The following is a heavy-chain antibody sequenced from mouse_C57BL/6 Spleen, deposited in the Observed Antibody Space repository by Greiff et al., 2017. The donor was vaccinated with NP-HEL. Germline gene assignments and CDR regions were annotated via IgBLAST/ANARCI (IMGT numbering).Heavy chain of an antibody. CDR3: ARDSSGLRGYFDY. CDR2: IDPSDSET. D-gene: IGHD3-2*02. Sequence: VQLQQPGAELVRPGSSVKLSCKASGYTFTSYWMHWVKQRPIQGLEWIGNIDPSDSETHYNQKFKDKATLTVDKSSSTAYMQLSSLTSEDSAVYYCARDSSGLRGYFDYWGQGTTLTVSS. J-gene: IGHJ2*01. CDR1: GYTFTSYW. V-gene: IGHV1-52*01.